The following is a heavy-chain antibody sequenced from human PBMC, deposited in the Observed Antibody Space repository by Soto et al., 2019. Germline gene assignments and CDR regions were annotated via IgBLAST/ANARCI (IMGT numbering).Heavy chain of an antibody. V-gene: IGHV4-59*01. Sequence: SETLSLTCTFSVVSISGSYWSCIRHTPGKVLEWVGYIHYSGSTNYNPSLKSRVTMSVDSAKNQFSLQLSSVTAADTAVYFCTKYRRTDAEGYSFDYGGQGAQVTVS. D-gene: IGHD2-15*01. CDR3: TKYRRTDAEGYSFDY. J-gene: IGHJ4*02. CDR2: IHYSGST. CDR1: VVSISGSY.